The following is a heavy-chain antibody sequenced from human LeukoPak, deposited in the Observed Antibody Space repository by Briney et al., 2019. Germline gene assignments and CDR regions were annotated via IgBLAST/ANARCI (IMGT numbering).Heavy chain of an antibody. J-gene: IGHJ4*02. V-gene: IGHV3-66*01. D-gene: IGHD2-21*01. CDR1: GFTFSDYY. CDR2: IYSGGPT. CDR3: ARGGGAFCDNKCYRTFDH. Sequence: PGGSLRLSCAASGFTFSDYYMSWVRQAPGQGLEWVSVIYSGGPTYYADSVKGRFTISRDSSKNTLYLQMNSLRAEDTAVYYCARGGGAFCDNKCYRTFDHWGQGTLVTVSS.